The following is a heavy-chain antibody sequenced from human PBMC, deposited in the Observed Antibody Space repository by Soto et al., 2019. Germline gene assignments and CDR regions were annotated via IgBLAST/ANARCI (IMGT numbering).Heavy chain of an antibody. CDR2: IIPIFGTA. V-gene: IGHV1-69*13. CDR1: GGTFSSYA. J-gene: IGHJ6*02. Sequence: SVKGSCKASGGTFSSYAISWVRQAPGQGLEWMGGIIPIFGTANYAQKFQGRVTITADESTSTAYMELSSLRSEDTAVYCCAKVTTRRYYHYGMDVWSQGTTVTVSS. CDR3: AKVTTRRYYHYGMDV. D-gene: IGHD4-4*01.